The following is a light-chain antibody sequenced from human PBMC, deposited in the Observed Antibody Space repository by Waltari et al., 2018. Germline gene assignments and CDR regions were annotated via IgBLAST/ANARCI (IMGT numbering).Light chain of an antibody. CDR3: QNYNSYSGTWT. CDR1: QSISRW. J-gene: IGKJ1*01. Sequence: DIQMTQSPSTLSASVGEKVTITSRASQSISRWLAWYQQKPGKAPNLLIYKASTLESGVPSRFSGSGSGTEFTLTISSLQSDDFATYYCQNYNSYSGTWTFGQGTKVEIK. V-gene: IGKV1-5*03. CDR2: KAS.